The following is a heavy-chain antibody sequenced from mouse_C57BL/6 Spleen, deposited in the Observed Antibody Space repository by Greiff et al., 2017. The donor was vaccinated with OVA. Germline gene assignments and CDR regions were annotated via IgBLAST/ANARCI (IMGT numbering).Heavy chain of an antibody. Sequence: QVQLQQPGAELVMPGASVKLSCKASGYTFTSYWMHWVKQRPGQGLEWIGEIDPSDSYTNYNQKFKGKSTLTVDKSSSTAYMQLSSLTSEDSAVYYCAPAYYSNYDWYFDVWGTGITVTVSS. D-gene: IGHD2-5*01. V-gene: IGHV1-69*01. CDR1: GYTFTSYW. CDR3: APAYYSNYDWYFDV. CDR2: IDPSDSYT. J-gene: IGHJ1*03.